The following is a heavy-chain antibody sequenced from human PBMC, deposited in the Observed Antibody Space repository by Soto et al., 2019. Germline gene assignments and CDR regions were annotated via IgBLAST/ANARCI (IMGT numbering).Heavy chain of an antibody. V-gene: IGHV4-38-2*01. CDR3: AGARSTMVRGVNVWFDP. CDR2: IYHSGST. D-gene: IGHD3-10*01. Sequence: SETLSLTCAVSGYSISSGYYRGFRRQPPRKRMESRGSIYHSGSTYYKPSLKSLVTILEDTNKKQFPLQLCSTTAADADVYYFAGARSTMVRGVNVWFDPWGQGTLVTVSS. CDR1: GYSISSGYY. J-gene: IGHJ5*02.